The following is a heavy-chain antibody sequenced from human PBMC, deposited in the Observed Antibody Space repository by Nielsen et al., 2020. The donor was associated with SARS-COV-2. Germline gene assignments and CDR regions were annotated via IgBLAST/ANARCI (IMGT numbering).Heavy chain of an antibody. J-gene: IGHJ5*02. CDR2: TNTDTGIP. CDR3: ARSYCSGSGCYGWLDP. CDR1: GYTFTSYA. V-gene: IGHV7-4-1*02. D-gene: IGHD2-15*01. Sequence: ASVKVSCKASGYTFTSYANNWVRQVPGQGLEWMGWTNTDTGIPTYAQGFTGRYVFSMDASVSAAYLQISSLKSDDTAVYFCARSYCSGSGCYGWLDPWGQGTLVNVSS.